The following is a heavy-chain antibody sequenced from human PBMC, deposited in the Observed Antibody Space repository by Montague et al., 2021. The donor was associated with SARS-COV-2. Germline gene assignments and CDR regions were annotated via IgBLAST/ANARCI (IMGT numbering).Heavy chain of an antibody. CDR1: GFTFSSYA. CDR2: ISYDGSNK. J-gene: IGHJ5*02. Sequence: SLRLSCPASGFTFSSYAMHWVRQAPGKGLEWVAVISYDGSNKYYADSVKGRFTISRDNSKNTLYLQMNSLRAEDTAVYYCARDRRYYDSSVYPGVAYNWFDPWGRGTLVTVSS. V-gene: IGHV3-30-3*01. CDR3: ARDRRYYDSSVYPGVAYNWFDP. D-gene: IGHD3-22*01.